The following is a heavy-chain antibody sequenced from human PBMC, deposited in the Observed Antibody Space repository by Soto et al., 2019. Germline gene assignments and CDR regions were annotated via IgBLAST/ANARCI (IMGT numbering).Heavy chain of an antibody. CDR2: IIPIFGTA. J-gene: IGHJ6*02. CDR1: GGTFSSYA. V-gene: IGHV1-69*13. CDR3: ANSHKGYYYYGMDV. Sequence: SVKVSCKASGGTFSSYAISWVRQAPGQGLEWMGGIIPIFGTANYAQKFQGRVTITADESTSTAYMELSSLRSEDTAVYYCANSHKGYYYYGMDVWGQGTTVTVSS.